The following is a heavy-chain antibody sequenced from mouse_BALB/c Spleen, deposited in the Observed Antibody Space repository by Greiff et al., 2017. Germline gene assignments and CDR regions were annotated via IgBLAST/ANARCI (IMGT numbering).Heavy chain of an antibody. CDR3: ARAYDGNFSIAY. CDR2: IWGDGST. J-gene: IGHJ3*01. Sequence: VQLMESGRGLVAPSQCLSITCTASGFSLTSYGVNWVRQPPGKGLEWLGIIWGDGSTDYNSALISRLCISKDNYKSQVFLKMNSLQTDDTASYYCARAYDGNFSIAYWGQGTMVTVSA. D-gene: IGHD2-1*01. CDR1: GFSLTSYG. V-gene: IGHV2-6-7*01.